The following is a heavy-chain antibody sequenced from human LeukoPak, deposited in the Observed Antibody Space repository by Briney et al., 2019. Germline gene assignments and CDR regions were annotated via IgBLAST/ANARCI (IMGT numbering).Heavy chain of an antibody. CDR3: AGRRDGSDY. Sequence: GASVKVSCTTSGYSFITYYIHWMRQAPGQGLEWMGFINPGGGSTSYAQKFQGRATVTRDTSTSTVYMEVSSLRSEDTAVYYCAGRRDGSDYWGQGTLVTVSS. D-gene: IGHD5-24*01. J-gene: IGHJ4*02. CDR1: GYSFITYY. CDR2: INPGGGST. V-gene: IGHV1-46*01.